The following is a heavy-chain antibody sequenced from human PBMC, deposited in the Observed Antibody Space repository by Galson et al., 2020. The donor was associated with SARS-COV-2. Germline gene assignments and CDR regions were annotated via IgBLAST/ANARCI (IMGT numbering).Heavy chain of an antibody. V-gene: IGHV4-31*03. CDR1: GGSISSGGYY. J-gene: IGHJ4*02. D-gene: IGHD4-17*01. CDR3: ARTQESDDYAVDY. CDR2: ISYSGST. Sequence: SETLSLTCTVSGGSISSGGYYWSWIRQHPGKGLEWIGYISYSGSTYYNPSLKSRVTISVDTSKNQFSLKLSSVTAADTAVYYCARTQESDDYAVDYWGQGTLVTVSS.